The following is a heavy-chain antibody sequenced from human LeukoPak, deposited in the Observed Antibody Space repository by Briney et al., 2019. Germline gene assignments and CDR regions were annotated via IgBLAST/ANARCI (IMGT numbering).Heavy chain of an antibody. V-gene: IGHV4-59*08. D-gene: IGHD6-13*01. CDR1: GGSISSYY. CDR3: ATLESAAAGVDY. J-gene: IGHJ4*02. CDR2: IYYSGST. Sequence: SETLSLTCTVSGGSISSYYWSWIRQPPGKGLEWIGYIYYSGSTNYNPSLKSRATMSVDTSKNQFSLKLSSVTAADTAVYYWATLESAAAGVDYWGQGTLVTVSS.